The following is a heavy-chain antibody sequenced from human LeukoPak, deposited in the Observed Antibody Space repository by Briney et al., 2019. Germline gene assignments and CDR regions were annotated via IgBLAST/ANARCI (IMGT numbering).Heavy chain of an antibody. V-gene: IGHV1-18*04. CDR1: GYTFTSYG. CDR3: ARDPRSSWYLGERFDP. D-gene: IGHD6-13*01. CDR2: ISAYSGNT. J-gene: IGHJ5*02. Sequence: EASVKVSCKASGYTFTSYGISWVRQAPGQGLEWMGWISAYSGNTNYAQKLQGRVTMTTDTSTSTAYMELRSLRSDDTAVYYCARDPRSSWYLGERFDPWGQGTLVTVSS.